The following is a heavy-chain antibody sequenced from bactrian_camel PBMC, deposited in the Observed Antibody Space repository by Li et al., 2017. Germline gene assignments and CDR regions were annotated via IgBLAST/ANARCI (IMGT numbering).Heavy chain of an antibody. J-gene: IGHJ4*01. V-gene: IGHV3S40*01. CDR3: AAGLKGGSWACREKNPNDYVF. CDR1: GFIFRDHY. CDR2: IKSAGDST. D-gene: IGHD2*01. Sequence: VQLVESGGGLVQPGESLRLSCAASGFIFRDHYMNWVRQAPGKGLEWVSTIKSAGDSTYYADSVKGRFTISRDNAKNTVYLQMNSLKPEDTAMYYCAAGLKGGSWACREKNPNDYVFWGQGTQVTVS.